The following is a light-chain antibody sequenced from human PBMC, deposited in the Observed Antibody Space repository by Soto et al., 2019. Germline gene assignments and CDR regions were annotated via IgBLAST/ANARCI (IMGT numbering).Light chain of an antibody. CDR2: EVD. J-gene: IGLJ2*01. CDR1: SGDVGGYNY. Sequence: QSALTQPRSVSGSPGQSVTISCTGTSGDVGGYNYVSWYQHHPGKAPKLMIYEVDKRPSGVPDRFSGSKSGNTASLTISGLQAEDEADYYCCSFAGGYTLDVVFGGGTKVTVL. CDR3: CSFAGGYTLDVV. V-gene: IGLV2-11*01.